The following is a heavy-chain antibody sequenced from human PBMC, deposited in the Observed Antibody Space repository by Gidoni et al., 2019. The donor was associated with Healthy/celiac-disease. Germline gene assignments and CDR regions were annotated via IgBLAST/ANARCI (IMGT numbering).Heavy chain of an antibody. CDR2: ISSSSSYT. CDR1: GFTFSAYY. CDR3: ARVGKLRSAYSRYYGMDV. V-gene: IGHV3-11*06. Sequence: QVQLVESGGGLVTPGGSLRLSCAASGFTFSAYYMSWIRQAPGKGLEWVSYISSSSSYTNYADSVKGRFTISRDNAKNSLYLQMNSLRAEDTAVYYCARVGKLRSAYSRYYGMDVWGQGTTVTVSS. D-gene: IGHD1-7*01. J-gene: IGHJ6*02.